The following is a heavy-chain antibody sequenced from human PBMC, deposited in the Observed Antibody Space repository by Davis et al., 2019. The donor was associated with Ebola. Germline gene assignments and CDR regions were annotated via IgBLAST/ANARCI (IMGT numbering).Heavy chain of an antibody. CDR3: AREGRWELFTDQ. Sequence: GESLKISCAASGFTFSSSAMHWVRQAPGKGPEWVAVISYDGSNKYYADSVKGRFTIFRDNAKNTLYLQMNSLTAEDTAVYYCAREGRWELFTDQWGQGTLVTVSS. V-gene: IGHV3-30-3*01. CDR2: ISYDGSNK. D-gene: IGHD3-10*01. CDR1: GFTFSSSA. J-gene: IGHJ4*02.